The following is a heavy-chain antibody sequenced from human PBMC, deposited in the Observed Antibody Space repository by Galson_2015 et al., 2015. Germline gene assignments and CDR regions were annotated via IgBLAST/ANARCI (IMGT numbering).Heavy chain of an antibody. CDR2: IDWEDDK. J-gene: IGHJ6*03. D-gene: IGHD3-22*01. CDR1: GFSLDTRKMS. V-gene: IGHV2-70*18. CDR3: ARTNYESSAHISLNYYYYFMDV. Sequence: PALVTPPQTLTLTCSFSGFSLDTRKMSVAWVRQPPGKALEWLARIDWEDDKYYSPSLKTRLTISKDTSKNQVVLTMTDMDPVDTATYYCARTNYESSAHISLNYYYYFMDVWGKGT.